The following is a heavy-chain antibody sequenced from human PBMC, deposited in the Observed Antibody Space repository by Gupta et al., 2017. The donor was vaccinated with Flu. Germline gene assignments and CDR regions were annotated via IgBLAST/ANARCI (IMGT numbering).Heavy chain of an antibody. Sequence: EVQWLESAGGLVRPGGSLTLPGEASGFTFGTSGLTGVRQAPGKGREGVAFISGRCATTYYADSVKGRFTLYRNNSEKKLYLQMNSLRVEDTAVYYCAKVPPVASGNYHEFFDYWDQGTLVTVSS. V-gene: IGHV3-23*01. CDR1: GFTFGTSG. D-gene: IGHD3-10*01. CDR2: ISGRCATT. CDR3: AKVPPVASGNYHEFFDY. J-gene: IGHJ4*02.